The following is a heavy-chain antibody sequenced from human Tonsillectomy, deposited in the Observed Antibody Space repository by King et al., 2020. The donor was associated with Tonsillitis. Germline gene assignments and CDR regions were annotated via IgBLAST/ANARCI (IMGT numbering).Heavy chain of an antibody. V-gene: IGHV2-70*04. CDR2: IDWDDDK. CDR3: ALMKAIPQLHVGGYDAFYI. CDR1: GFSPSTSGLR. D-gene: IGHD3-16*01. J-gene: IGHJ3*02. Sequence: TLKESGPALVKPTQTLTLTCTFSGFSPSTSGLRVSWIRQPPGKALEWLARIDWDDDKFYSPSLKTRLTISKDTSKNQMVLKITNMDPVDPATYYCALMKAIPQLHVGGYDAFYIWGQGTMVTVSS.